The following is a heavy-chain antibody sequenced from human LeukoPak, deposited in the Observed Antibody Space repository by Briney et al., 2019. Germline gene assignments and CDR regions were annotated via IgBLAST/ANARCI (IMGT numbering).Heavy chain of an antibody. CDR3: ARGYCPQADHYYYYYMDV. V-gene: IGHV1-69*05. CDR1: GGTFSSYA. J-gene: IGHJ6*03. Sequence: GSSVKVSCKAFGGTFSSYAISWVRQAPGQGLGWMGGIIPISGTANYAQKFQGRVTITTDESTSTAYMELSSLRSEDTAVYYCARGYCPQADHYYYYYMDVWGKGTTVTVSS. D-gene: IGHD2-8*02. CDR2: IIPISGTA.